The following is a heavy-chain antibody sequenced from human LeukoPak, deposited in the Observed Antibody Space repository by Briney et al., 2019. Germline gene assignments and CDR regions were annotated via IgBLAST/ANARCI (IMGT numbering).Heavy chain of an antibody. CDR3: VSSGYSRVHWYFDL. J-gene: IGHJ2*01. Sequence: SETLSLTCTVSGYSISSGYYWSWIRQPPGKGLEWIEYIYYSGNTYYNPSLKSRVTTSVDTSKNQFSLKLSSATAADTAVYYCVSSGYSRVHWYFDLWGRGTLVTVSS. CDR2: IYYSGNT. V-gene: IGHV4-30-4*01. CDR1: GYSISSGYY. D-gene: IGHD3-22*01.